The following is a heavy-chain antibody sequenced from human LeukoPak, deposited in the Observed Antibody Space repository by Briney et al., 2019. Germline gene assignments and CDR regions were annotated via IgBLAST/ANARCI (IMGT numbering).Heavy chain of an antibody. D-gene: IGHD1-1*01. CDR1: GFTFSSYW. Sequence: GGSLRLSCAAPGFTFSSYWMHWVRQAPGKGLVWVSRINPDGTTMNYADSVKGRFTISRDNAKNTVFLQMNSLRAEDTAIYYCTRAGQYRHDYWGQGTLVTVSS. CDR2: INPDGTTM. CDR3: TRAGQYRHDY. V-gene: IGHV3-74*01. J-gene: IGHJ4*02.